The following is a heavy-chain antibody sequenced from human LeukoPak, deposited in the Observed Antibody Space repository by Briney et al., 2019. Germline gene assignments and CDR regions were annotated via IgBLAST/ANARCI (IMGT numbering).Heavy chain of an antibody. D-gene: IGHD1-26*01. CDR3: ARHSGSYFDYYYGMDV. CDR1: GGSISSYY. V-gene: IGHV4-59*08. Sequence: SETLSLTCTVSGGSISSYYWSWIRQPPGKGLAGIGYIYYSGSTNYNPSLKSRVTISVDTSKNQFSLKLSSVTAADTAVYYCARHSGSYFDYYYGMDVWGQGTTVTVSS. J-gene: IGHJ6*02. CDR2: IYYSGST.